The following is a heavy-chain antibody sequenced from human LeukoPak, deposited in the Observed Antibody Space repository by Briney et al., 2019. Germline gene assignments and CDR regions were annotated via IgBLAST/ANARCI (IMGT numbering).Heavy chain of an antibody. Sequence: GGSLRLSCAASGFTFSTYAMIWVRQPPGKGLEWVSAISGRGGSTYYADSVKGRFTSSRDNPRNTLYLQMNSLRDDDTAIYYCARASRYCTGGSCYRDAFDLWGQGTMVTVSS. D-gene: IGHD2-15*01. V-gene: IGHV3-23*01. CDR3: ARASRYCTGGSCYRDAFDL. J-gene: IGHJ3*01. CDR2: ISGRGGST. CDR1: GFTFSTYA.